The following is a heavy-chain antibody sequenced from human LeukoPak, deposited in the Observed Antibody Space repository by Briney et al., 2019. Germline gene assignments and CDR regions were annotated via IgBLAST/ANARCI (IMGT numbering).Heavy chain of an antibody. CDR1: GLTFSRDG. CDR2: ISASDSNA. CDR3: AKDGLYGSGRGYYYLDV. J-gene: IGHJ6*03. D-gene: IGHD3-10*01. V-gene: IGHV3-23*01. Sequence: GGSLRLSCAASGLTFSRDGMSWVRQVPGKGLEWVSAISASDSNAYYADSVKGGFTISRDHPKNTLFLQMNSLRAVDTALYYCAKDGLYGSGRGYYYLDVWGKGTTVTISS.